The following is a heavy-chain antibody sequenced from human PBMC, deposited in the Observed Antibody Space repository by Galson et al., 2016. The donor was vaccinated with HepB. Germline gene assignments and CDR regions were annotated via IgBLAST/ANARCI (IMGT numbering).Heavy chain of an antibody. CDR1: GNSISATTHY. CDR2: VYHSGTT. V-gene: IGHV4-39*07. CDR3: ARDKGLAAAGGGNFDY. Sequence: SETLSLTCSVSGNSISATTHYWGWIRQPPGGGLEWIASVYHSGTTYYNPAVESRVTISVDTSKNQFSLKLSSVTAADTAVYYCARDKGLAAAGGGNFDYWGQGTLVTVSS. J-gene: IGHJ4*02. D-gene: IGHD6-13*01.